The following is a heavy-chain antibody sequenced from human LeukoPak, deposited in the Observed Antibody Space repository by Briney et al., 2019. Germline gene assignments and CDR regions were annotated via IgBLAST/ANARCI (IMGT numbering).Heavy chain of an antibody. D-gene: IGHD6-19*01. CDR2: INPNSGGT. J-gene: IGHJ4*02. CDR1: GYTFTGYF. V-gene: IGHV1-2*02. Sequence: ASVKVSCKASGYTFTGYFMHWVRQAPGQGLEGMGWINPNSGGTNYAQKFQGRVTMTRDTSISTAYMALSRLRSDDTAVYYCARDPSYSSGWYRAIGNWGQGTLVSVSS. CDR3: ARDPSYSSGWYRAIGN.